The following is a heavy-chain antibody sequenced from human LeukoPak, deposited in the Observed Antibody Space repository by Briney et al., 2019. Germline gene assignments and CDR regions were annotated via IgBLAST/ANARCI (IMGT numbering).Heavy chain of an antibody. D-gene: IGHD5-18*01. CDR1: GFTFSTYG. V-gene: IGHV3-23*01. Sequence: GGSLRLSCAASGFTFSTYGMNWVRQAPGKGLEWVSAISGSGDSTYYADSVKGRFTISRDNSKNTLYLQMNSLRAEGTAVYYCAKSPGGYTYGEFDYWGQGTLVTVSS. CDR2: ISGSGDST. CDR3: AKSPGGYTYGEFDY. J-gene: IGHJ4*02.